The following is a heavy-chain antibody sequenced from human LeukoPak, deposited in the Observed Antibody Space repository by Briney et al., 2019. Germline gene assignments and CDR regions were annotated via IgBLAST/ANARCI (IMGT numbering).Heavy chain of an antibody. CDR3: ASLRAEYQLLWGGWFDP. V-gene: IGHV4-59*01. D-gene: IGHD2-2*01. CDR1: GGSISSYY. CDR2: IYYSGST. J-gene: IGHJ5*02. Sequence: SETLSLTCTVSGGSISSYYWSWIRQPPGKGLEWIGYIYYSGSTNYNPSLKSRVTISVDTSKNQFSLKLSSVTAADTAVYYCASLRAEYQLLWGGWFDPWGQGTLVTVSS.